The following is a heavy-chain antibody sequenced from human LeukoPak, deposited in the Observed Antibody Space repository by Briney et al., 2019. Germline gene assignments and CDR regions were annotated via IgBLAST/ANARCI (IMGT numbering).Heavy chain of an antibody. CDR2: INHSGST. D-gene: IGHD4-23*01. V-gene: IGHV4-34*01. CDR1: GFTFSSYS. CDR3: ASWPTVVTPTNFDY. J-gene: IGHJ4*02. Sequence: PGGSLRLSCAASGFTFSSYSMNWIRQPPGKGLEWIGEINHSGSTNYNPSLKSRVTISVDTSKNQFSLKLSSVTAADTAVYYCASWPTVVTPTNFDYWGQGTLVTVSS.